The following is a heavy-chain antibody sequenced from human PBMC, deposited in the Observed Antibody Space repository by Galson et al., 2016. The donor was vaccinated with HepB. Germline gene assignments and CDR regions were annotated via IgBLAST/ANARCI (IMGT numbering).Heavy chain of an antibody. CDR2: ISSSGSTI. J-gene: IGHJ4*02. Sequence: SLRLSCAASGFTFSSYSMSWVRQAPGKGLEWVSYISSSGSTIFYADSVKGRFTISRDDAKKSLYLQMHSLRAEDTSVYYCTRDSSGSYWGQGTLVTVSS. D-gene: IGHD1-26*01. V-gene: IGHV3-48*01. CDR3: TRDSSGSY. CDR1: GFTFSSYS.